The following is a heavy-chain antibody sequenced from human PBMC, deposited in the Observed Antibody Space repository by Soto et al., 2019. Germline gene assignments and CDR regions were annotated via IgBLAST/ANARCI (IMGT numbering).Heavy chain of an antibody. V-gene: IGHV3-30-3*01. Sequence: PGGSLTLSCAASGFTFSSYAMHCVRQAPGKGLEWVAVISYDGSNKYYADSVKGRFTTSRDNSKNTLYLQMNSLRAEDTAVYYCARAFGDLVYYYYGMDVWGQGTTVTVSS. CDR1: GFTFSSYA. J-gene: IGHJ6*02. CDR2: ISYDGSNK. CDR3: ARAFGDLVYYYYGMDV. D-gene: IGHD3-10*01.